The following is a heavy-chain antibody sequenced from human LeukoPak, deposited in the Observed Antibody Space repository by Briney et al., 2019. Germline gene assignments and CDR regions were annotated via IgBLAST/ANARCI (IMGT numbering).Heavy chain of an antibody. CDR1: GFSFSTYS. Sequence: GESLKISCAASGFSFSTYSMNWVRQAPGKGLEWLSYIDSTGSTIYYADSVKGRFTISSDNAKNSLYLQMNSLRDEDTAVYYCARDGLRYFAYWGQGTLVTVSS. J-gene: IGHJ4*02. V-gene: IGHV3-48*02. CDR2: IDSTGSTI. CDR3: ARDGLRYFAY. D-gene: IGHD3-9*01.